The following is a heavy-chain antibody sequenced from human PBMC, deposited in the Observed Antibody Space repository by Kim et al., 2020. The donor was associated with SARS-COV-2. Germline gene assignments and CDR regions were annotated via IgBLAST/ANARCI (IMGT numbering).Heavy chain of an antibody. CDR3: ARGYRSSGSADPYFY. CDR2: ITPIFGTA. D-gene: IGHD1-26*01. V-gene: IGHV1-69*13. J-gene: IGHJ4*02. Sequence: SVKVSCKASGGTFSTYAISWVRQAPGQRLEWMGGITPIFGTASYAREFQGRVTITADESTTTAYMELSSLRSEDTAVYYCARGYRSSGSADPYFYWGQGTLVTVSS. CDR1: GGTFSTYA.